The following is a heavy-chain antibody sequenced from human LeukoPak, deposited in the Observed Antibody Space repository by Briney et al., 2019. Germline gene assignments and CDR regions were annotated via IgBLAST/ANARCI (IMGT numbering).Heavy chain of an antibody. CDR1: GYTFTGYY. CDR2: INPKSCST. V-gene: IGHV1-2*02. D-gene: IGHD6-19*01. CDR3: ASWRSGWLTFDY. Sequence: ASVKVSCKASGYTFTGYYMHWVRQAPGQGLEWMGWINPKSCSTNYAQEFQGRVNKTRDTSISTAYMELSRLRSDDTAVYYCASWRSGWLTFDYGGQGTLVTVSS. J-gene: IGHJ4*02.